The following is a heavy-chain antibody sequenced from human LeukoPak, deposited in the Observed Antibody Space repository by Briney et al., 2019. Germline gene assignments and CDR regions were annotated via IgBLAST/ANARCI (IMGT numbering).Heavy chain of an antibody. CDR2: FSSSSSYI. Sequence: GGSLRLSCAASGFTFSSYSMNWVRQAPGKGLEWVSSFSSSSSYIYYADSVKDRFTISRDNAKNSLYLQMNSLRAEDTAVYYCARDPDSSSWYLGPGGSDYWGQGTLVTVSS. CDR3: ARDPDSSSWYLGPGGSDY. J-gene: IGHJ4*02. D-gene: IGHD6-13*01. V-gene: IGHV3-21*01. CDR1: GFTFSSYS.